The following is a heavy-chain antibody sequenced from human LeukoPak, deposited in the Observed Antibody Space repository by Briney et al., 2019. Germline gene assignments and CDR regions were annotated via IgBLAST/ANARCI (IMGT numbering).Heavy chain of an antibody. CDR1: GYTFTDYY. CDR3: TSDTYYYDSTGLGHWFDP. V-gene: IGHV1-2*02. Sequence: ASVKVSCKASGYTFTDYYIHWVRQAPGQGLEWMGWINPNSGGTNYAQKFQGRVTMTWDTSISTAYMELSSLRSDDTAVYYCTSDTYYYDSTGLGHWFDPWGQGTLVTVSS. J-gene: IGHJ5*02. D-gene: IGHD3-22*01. CDR2: INPNSGGT.